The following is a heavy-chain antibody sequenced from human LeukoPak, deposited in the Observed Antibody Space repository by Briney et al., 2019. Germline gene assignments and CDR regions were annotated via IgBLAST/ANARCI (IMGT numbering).Heavy chain of an antibody. CDR1: GYTFTSYD. Sequence: ASVKLCCNASGYTFTSYDINRVRQGTGQGLEWMGWMNPNSGNTGYAQKFQGRVTMTRNTSISTAYMELSSLRSEDTAVYYCARATNRGSGFDYWGQGTLVTVSS. CDR2: MNPNSGNT. J-gene: IGHJ4*02. V-gene: IGHV1-8*01. CDR3: ARATNRGSGFDY. D-gene: IGHD7-27*01.